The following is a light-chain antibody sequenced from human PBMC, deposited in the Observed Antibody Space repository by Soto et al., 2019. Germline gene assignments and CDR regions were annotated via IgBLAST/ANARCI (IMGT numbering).Light chain of an antibody. Sequence: EIVLTQSPGTLSLSPGEGATLSWRASQSVSSSYLAWYQQKPGQAPRLLIYGASSRATGIPDRFSGSGSGTDFTLTISSLEPEDFAVYYCQQRSNWLTFGGGTKVDIK. CDR2: GAS. J-gene: IGKJ4*01. CDR3: QQRSNWLT. CDR1: QSVSSSY. V-gene: IGKV3D-20*02.